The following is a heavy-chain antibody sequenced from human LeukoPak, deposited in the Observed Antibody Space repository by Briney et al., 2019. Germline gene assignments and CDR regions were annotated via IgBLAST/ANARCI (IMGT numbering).Heavy chain of an antibody. CDR2: IYHSGST. Sequence: SETLSLTCTVSGGSISSGGYYWGWIRQPPGKGLEWIVYIYHSGSTYYNPSLKSRVTISVDRSKNQFSLKLSSVTAADTAVYYCARTWFGAFDMWGQGTMVTVSS. V-gene: IGHV4-30-2*01. J-gene: IGHJ3*02. CDR3: ARTWFGAFDM. D-gene: IGHD3-10*01. CDR1: GGSISSGGYY.